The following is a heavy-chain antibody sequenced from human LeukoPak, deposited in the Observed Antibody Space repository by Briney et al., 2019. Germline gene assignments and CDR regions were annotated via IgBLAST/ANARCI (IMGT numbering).Heavy chain of an antibody. CDR3: AKARDGYEDGSHHYYGMDV. V-gene: IGHV3-9*01. J-gene: IGHJ6*02. CDR2: ISWNSGSI. CDR1: GFTFDDYA. D-gene: IGHD5-24*01. Sequence: PGGSLRLSCAASGFTFDDYAMHWVRQAPGKGLEWVSGISWNSGSIGYADSVKGRFTISRDNSKNTLYLQMNSLRAEDTAVYYCAKARDGYEDGSHHYYGMDVWGQGTTVTVSS.